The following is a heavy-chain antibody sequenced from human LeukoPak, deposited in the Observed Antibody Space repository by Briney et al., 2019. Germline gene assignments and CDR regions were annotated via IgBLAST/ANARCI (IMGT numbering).Heavy chain of an antibody. J-gene: IGHJ4*02. D-gene: IGHD2/OR15-2a*01. CDR1: GFTSSSYA. Sequence: GGSLRLSCTASGFTSSSYAMSWVRQAPGKGLEWVSTISGSGSTINYADSVKGRFTISRDNAKNSLFLQMNSLRAEDTAVYYCARGAVIFDYWGQGTLLTVSS. CDR3: ARGAVIFDY. V-gene: IGHV3-23*01. CDR2: ISGSGSTI.